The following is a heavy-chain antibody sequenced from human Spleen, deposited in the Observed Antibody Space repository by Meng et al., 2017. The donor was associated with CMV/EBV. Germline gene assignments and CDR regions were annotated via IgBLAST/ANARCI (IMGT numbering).Heavy chain of an antibody. J-gene: IGHJ4*02. CDR2: IYTSGST. CDR3: ASSSPFGAYYFDY. Sequence: QGPRQESGPGLVKPSATLSLPCTVSGGSISSYYWSWIRQPAGKGLEWIGRIYTSGSTNYNPSLKSRVTMSVDTSKNQFSLKLSTVTAADTAVYYCASSSPFGAYYFDYWGQGTLVTVSS. CDR1: GGSISSYY. V-gene: IGHV4-4*07. D-gene: IGHD3-10*01.